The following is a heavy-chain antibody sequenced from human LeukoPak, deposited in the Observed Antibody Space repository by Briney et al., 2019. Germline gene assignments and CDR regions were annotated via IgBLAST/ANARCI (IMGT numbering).Heavy chain of an antibody. J-gene: IGHJ3*02. CDR1: GFTFSSYA. V-gene: IGHV3-30-3*01. CDR2: ISYDGSNK. Sequence: GGSLRLSCAASGFTFSSYAMHWVRQAPGKGLEWVAVISYDGSNKYYADSVKGRFTISRDNSKNTLYLQMNSLRAEVTAVYYCARVRSSGWDAFDIWGQGTMVTVSS. CDR3: ARVRSSGWDAFDI. D-gene: IGHD6-19*01.